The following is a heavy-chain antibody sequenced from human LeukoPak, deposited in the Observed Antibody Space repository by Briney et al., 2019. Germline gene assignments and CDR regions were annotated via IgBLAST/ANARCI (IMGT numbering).Heavy chain of an antibody. J-gene: IGHJ4*02. D-gene: IGHD4-17*01. Sequence: SETLSLTCAVYGGSFSGYYWSWIRQPPGKGQEWIGEINHSGSTNYNPSLKSRVTISVDTSKNQFSLKLSSVTAADTAVYYCARRLGVDYGDYYFDYWGQGTLVTVSS. CDR1: GGSFSGYY. V-gene: IGHV4-34*01. CDR3: ARRLGVDYGDYYFDY. CDR2: INHSGST.